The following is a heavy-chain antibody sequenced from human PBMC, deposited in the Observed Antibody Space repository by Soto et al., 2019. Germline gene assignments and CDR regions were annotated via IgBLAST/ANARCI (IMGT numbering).Heavy chain of an antibody. CDR3: ARESSSSCHDY. CDR2: FDPEDGET. CDR1: GYTLTELS. J-gene: IGHJ4*02. Sequence: ASVKVSCKVSGYTLTELSMHWVRQAPGRGLEWMGGFDPEDGETIYAQKLQGRVTMTTDTSTSTAYMELRSLRSDDTAVYYCARESSSSCHDYWGQGTLVTVSS. V-gene: IGHV1-24*01. D-gene: IGHD6-13*01.